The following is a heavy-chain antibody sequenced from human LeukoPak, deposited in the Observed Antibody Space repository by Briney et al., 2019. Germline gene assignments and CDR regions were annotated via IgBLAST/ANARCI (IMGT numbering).Heavy chain of an antibody. J-gene: IGHJ4*02. CDR1: GFTFSNAW. CDR3: STAMVRGVKGTSDY. V-gene: IGHV3-15*01. Sequence: PGGSLRLSCAASGFTFSNAWMSWVRQAPGKGLEWVGRIKSKTDGGTTDYAAPVKGRFTISRDDSKSTLYLQMNSLKTEDTAVYYCSTAMVRGVKGTSDYWGQGTLVTVSS. D-gene: IGHD3-10*01. CDR2: IKSKTDGGTT.